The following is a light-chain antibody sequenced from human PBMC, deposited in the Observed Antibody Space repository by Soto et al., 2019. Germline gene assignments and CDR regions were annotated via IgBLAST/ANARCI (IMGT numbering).Light chain of an antibody. V-gene: IGKV3-20*01. CDR3: HQYGRSPLP. J-gene: IGKJ4*01. CDR2: GAS. Sequence: EIVLTQSPGTLSLSPGERATLSCRASQSVSSSYLAWYQQKPGQAPRLLIYGASSRATGISDRFSGSGSGTDFTLTISRLEPEDFAVYYCHQYGRSPLPFGGGTKVEIK. CDR1: QSVSSSY.